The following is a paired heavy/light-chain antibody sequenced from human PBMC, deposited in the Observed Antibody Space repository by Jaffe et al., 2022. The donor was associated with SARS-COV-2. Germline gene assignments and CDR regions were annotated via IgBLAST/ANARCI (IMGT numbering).Heavy chain of an antibody. Sequence: QVHLQESGPGVVKPSGTLSLTCAVSGDSITNNNWWNWVRQTPGKGLEWIGEIYHTGTTIYNPSLRSRVTLSVDESKNEFSLTLKSVTAADTAVYFCARRHRFNWEEKFDFWGQGTLVTVSS. V-gene: IGHV4-4*02. CDR1: GDSITNNNW. CDR2: IYHTGTT. CDR3: ARRHRFNWEEKFDF. J-gene: IGHJ4*02. D-gene: IGHD1-1*01.
Light chain of an antibody. CDR3: QVYDGSTFVV. Sequence: YELAQPPSVSVSPGQTASITCSGDTLGNKYVSWYQQRPGQSPMLVMYQDSKRPSGISERFSGSNSGNTATLTIGGTQPVDEADYYCQVYDGSTFVVFGGGTKLTVL. V-gene: IGLV3-1*01. CDR2: QDS. CDR1: TLGNKY. J-gene: IGLJ2*01.